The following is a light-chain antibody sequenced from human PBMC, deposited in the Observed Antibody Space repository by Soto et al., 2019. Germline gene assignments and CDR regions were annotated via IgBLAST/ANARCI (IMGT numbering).Light chain of an antibody. Sequence: EIVMTQSPATLSVSPGERATLSCRASQSVSSNLAWYQQKPGQAPRLLIYGASTRATGIPARFSGSGSGTEFPLTISSLQSEDFAVYYCQQYNNWPETFGQGTKVVIK. CDR3: QQYNNWPET. V-gene: IGKV3-15*01. J-gene: IGKJ1*01. CDR1: QSVSSN. CDR2: GAS.